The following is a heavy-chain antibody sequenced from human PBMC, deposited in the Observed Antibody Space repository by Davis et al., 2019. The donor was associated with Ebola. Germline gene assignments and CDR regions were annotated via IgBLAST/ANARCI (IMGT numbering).Heavy chain of an antibody. Sequence: GESLKISCAASGFTFSSYAMSWVRQAPGKGLEWVSAISGSGGSTYYADSVKGRFTISRDNSKNTLYLQMNSLRAEDTAVYYCAKKVEEPYASGWFDPWGQGTLVTVSP. CDR2: ISGSGGST. CDR3: AKKVEEPYASGWFDP. V-gene: IGHV3-23*01. J-gene: IGHJ5*02. CDR1: GFTFSSYA. D-gene: IGHD3-10*01.